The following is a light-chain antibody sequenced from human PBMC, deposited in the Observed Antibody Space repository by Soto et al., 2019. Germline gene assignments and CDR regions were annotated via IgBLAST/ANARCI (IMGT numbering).Light chain of an antibody. CDR3: HQRSNWPKWP. J-gene: IGKJ1*01. V-gene: IGKV3-11*01. CDR1: QSVGSY. CDR2: NAS. Sequence: EIVLTQSPATLSLSPGERATLSCRASQSVGSYLAWYQQKPGQAPRLLIYNASNRATGIPARFSGSGSGTDFTLPISSLEPEDFAVYYCHQRSNWPKWPFGQGTKVEIK.